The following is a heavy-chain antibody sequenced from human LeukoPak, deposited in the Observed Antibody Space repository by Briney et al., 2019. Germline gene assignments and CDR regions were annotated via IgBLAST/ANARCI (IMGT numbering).Heavy chain of an antibody. Sequence: GASVKVSCKASGYTFTGYYMHWVRQAPGQGLGWMGWINPNSGGTNYAQKFQGWVTMTRDTSISTAYMELSRLRSDDTAVYYCAREGQPQTAGSGWFDPWGQGTLVTVSS. CDR1: GYTFTGYY. D-gene: IGHD2-15*01. CDR3: AREGQPQTAGSGWFDP. CDR2: INPNSGGT. V-gene: IGHV1-2*04. J-gene: IGHJ5*02.